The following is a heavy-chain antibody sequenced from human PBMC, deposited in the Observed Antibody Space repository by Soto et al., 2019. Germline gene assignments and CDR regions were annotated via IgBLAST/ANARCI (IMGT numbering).Heavy chain of an antibody. CDR1: GGSISSSSYY. CDR3: ARTYSGYDTPYYFDY. CDR2: IYYSGST. V-gene: IGHV4-39*01. J-gene: IGHJ4*02. Sequence: SETLSLTCTVSGGSISSSSYYWGWIRQPPGKGLEWIGSIYYSGSTYYNPSLKSRVTISVDTSKNQFSLKLSSVTAADTAVYYCARTYSGYDTPYYFDYWGQGTLVTVSS. D-gene: IGHD5-12*01.